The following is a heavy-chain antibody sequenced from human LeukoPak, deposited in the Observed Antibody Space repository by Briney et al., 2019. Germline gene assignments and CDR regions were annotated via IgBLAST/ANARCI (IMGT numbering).Heavy chain of an antibody. CDR1: GGTFSSYA. Sequence: SVKVSCKASGGTFSSYAINWVRQVPGQGLEWMGGIIPIFGTANYAQTFQGRVTVTTDESTRTAYMELSSLRSEDTAVYYCATDAYYYDSSAYSTSVHYFDYWGQGTLVTVSS. CDR2: IIPIFGTA. V-gene: IGHV1-69*05. CDR3: ATDAYYYDSSAYSTSVHYFDY. D-gene: IGHD3-22*01. J-gene: IGHJ4*02.